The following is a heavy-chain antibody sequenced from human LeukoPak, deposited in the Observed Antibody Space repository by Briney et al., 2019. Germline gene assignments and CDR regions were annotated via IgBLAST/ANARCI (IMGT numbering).Heavy chain of an antibody. CDR3: VRDMSIAAASFDF. Sequence: GESLRLSCAASRFVFPSTGMHWVRQAPGKGLEWVAFIRYDGTDKYYADSVRGRFTISRDNSKNMLYLQMNNLRPGDSALYYCVRDMSIAAASFDFWGRGTLVTASS. V-gene: IGHV3-30*02. D-gene: IGHD6-6*01. J-gene: IGHJ4*02. CDR2: IRYDGTDK. CDR1: RFVFPSTG.